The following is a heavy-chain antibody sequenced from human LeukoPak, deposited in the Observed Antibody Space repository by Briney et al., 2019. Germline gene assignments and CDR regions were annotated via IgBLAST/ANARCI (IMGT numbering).Heavy chain of an antibody. CDR2: IYYSGST. CDR1: GGSISSSSYY. D-gene: IGHD6-13*01. J-gene: IGHJ3*01. Sequence: SETLSLTCTASGGSISSSSYYWGWIRQPPGKGLEWIGSIYYSGSTYYNPSLKSRVTISVDTSKNQFSLKLSSVTAADTAVYYCARDSTDTAYSSNLWGQGTMVTVSS. V-gene: IGHV4-39*02. CDR3: ARDSTDTAYSSNL.